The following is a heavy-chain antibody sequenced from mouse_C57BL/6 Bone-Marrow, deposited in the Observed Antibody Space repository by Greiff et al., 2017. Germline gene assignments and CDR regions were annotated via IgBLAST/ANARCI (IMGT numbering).Heavy chain of an antibody. CDR2: IYPRSGNT. J-gene: IGHJ2*01. CDR1: GYTFTSYG. V-gene: IGHV1-81*01. CDR3: ARSTTVRGY. Sequence: QVQLQQSGAELARPGASVKLSCKASGYTFTSYGISWVKQRTGQGLEWIGEIYPRSGNTSYNEKFKGQATLTAAKSSSTAYMELRSLTSEDSAVYFWARSTTVRGYWGQGTTLTVAS. D-gene: IGHD1-1*01.